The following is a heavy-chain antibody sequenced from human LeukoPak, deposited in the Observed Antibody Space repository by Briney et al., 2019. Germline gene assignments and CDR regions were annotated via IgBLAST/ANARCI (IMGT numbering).Heavy chain of an antibody. J-gene: IGHJ4*02. CDR1: GFRFISYE. Sequence: GGSLRLSCVASGFRFISYEMNWVRHAPGRGLGWVSCISTSGNTIYYADSVKGRFTVSRDNARNSLCLQLNSLRAEDTAVYYCARDGPGYSFDSWGQGTLVTVSS. D-gene: IGHD5-18*01. CDR3: ARDGPGYSFDS. V-gene: IGHV3-48*03. CDR2: ISTSGNTI.